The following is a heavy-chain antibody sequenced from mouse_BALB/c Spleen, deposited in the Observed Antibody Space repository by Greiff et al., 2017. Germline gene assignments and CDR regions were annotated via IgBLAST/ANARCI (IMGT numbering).Heavy chain of an antibody. D-gene: IGHD2-3*01. J-gene: IGHJ2*01. CDR2: IYYSGTI. CDR1: GISITTGNYR. Sequence: EVQLQQSGPGLVKPSQTVSLTCTVTGISITTGNYRWSWIRQFPGNKLEWIGYIYYSGTITYNPSLTSRTTITRDTSKNQFFLEMNSLTAEDTATYYCARIYDYFDYWGQGTTLTVSS. CDR3: ARIYDYFDY. V-gene: IGHV3-5*02.